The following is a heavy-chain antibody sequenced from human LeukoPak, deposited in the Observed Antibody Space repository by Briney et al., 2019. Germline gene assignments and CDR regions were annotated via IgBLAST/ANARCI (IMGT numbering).Heavy chain of an antibody. V-gene: IGHV3-21*01. J-gene: IGHJ4*02. CDR2: ISSSSSYI. CDR3: ARGSSSGWYDY. Sequence: NPGGSLRLSCAASGFTFSSYSMNWVRQAPGKGLESVSSISSSSSYIYYADSVKGRFTISRDNAKNSLYLQMNSLRAEDTAVYYCARGSSSGWYDYWGQGTLVTVSS. D-gene: IGHD6-19*01. CDR1: GFTFSSYS.